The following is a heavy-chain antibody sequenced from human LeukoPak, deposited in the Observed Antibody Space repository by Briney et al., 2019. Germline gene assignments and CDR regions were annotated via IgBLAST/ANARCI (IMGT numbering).Heavy chain of an antibody. D-gene: IGHD3-3*01. CDR1: GGSISSSSYY. CDR3: ARGRYDFWSGYSYYYFDY. Sequence: SETLSLTCAASGGSISSSSYYWGWIRQPPGKGLEWIGSIYYSGSTYYNPSLKSRVTISVDTSKNQFSLKLSSVTAADTAVYYCARGRYDFWSGYSYYYFDYWGQGTLVTVSS. CDR2: IYYSGST. V-gene: IGHV4-39*07. J-gene: IGHJ4*02.